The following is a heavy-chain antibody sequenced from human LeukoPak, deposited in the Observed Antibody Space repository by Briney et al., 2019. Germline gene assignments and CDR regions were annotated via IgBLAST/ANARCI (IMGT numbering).Heavy chain of an antibody. CDR3: ARQSKGGSGYI. D-gene: IGHD3-22*01. CDR2: IYYSGST. J-gene: IGHJ4*02. Sequence: SETLSLTCTVSGGSISSSSYYWAWIRQPPGKGLEWTGSIYYSGSTYYNPFLKSRVTITVDTTKNQFSLKLSSVTAADTAVYFCARQSKGGSGYIWGRGTLVTVSS. CDR1: GGSISSSSYY. V-gene: IGHV4-39*01.